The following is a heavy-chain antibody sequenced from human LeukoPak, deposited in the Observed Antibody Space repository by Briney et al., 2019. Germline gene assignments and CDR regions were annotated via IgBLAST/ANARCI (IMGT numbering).Heavy chain of an antibody. D-gene: IGHD2-15*01. V-gene: IGHV1-18*01. CDR1: GYTFTSYG. CDR3: ARVGLFGYCSGGSCSDY. J-gene: IGHJ4*02. Sequence: ASVKVSCKASGYTFTSYGISWVRQAPGQGLEWMGWISAYNGNTNYAQKLQGRVTMTTDTSTSTAYMELRSLRSDDTAVYYCARVGLFGYCSGGSCSDYWGQGTLVTVSS. CDR2: ISAYNGNT.